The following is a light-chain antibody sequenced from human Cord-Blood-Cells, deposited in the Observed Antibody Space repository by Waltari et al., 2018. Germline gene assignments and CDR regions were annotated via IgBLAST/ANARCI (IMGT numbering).Light chain of an antibody. J-gene: IGKJ1*01. V-gene: IGKV1-5*01. CDR3: QQYNSYSWT. CDR2: DAS. CDR1: QSISSW. Sequence: DIQMTQSPSTLSASVGDRVTITCRASQSISSWLAWYQQKPGKAPKLLNYDASSLESGVPSGFSGSGSGTEVTLTISSLQPDDFATYYCQQYNSYSWTFGQGTKVEIK.